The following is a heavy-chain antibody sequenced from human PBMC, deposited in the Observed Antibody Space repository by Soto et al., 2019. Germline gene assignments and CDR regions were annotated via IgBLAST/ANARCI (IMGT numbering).Heavy chain of an antibody. CDR1: GYSFPSYW. V-gene: IGHV5-51*01. D-gene: IGHD7-27*01. Sequence: PGESLKISCKAPGYSFPSYWITWVRQMPGKGLEWMGIIYAADSDTRYSPSFQGQVTMSVDRSISTAYLQWSSLQASDTAIYYCARRISITGAPFEYWGQGTLVTVSS. CDR2: IYAADSDT. J-gene: IGHJ4*02. CDR3: ARRISITGAPFEY.